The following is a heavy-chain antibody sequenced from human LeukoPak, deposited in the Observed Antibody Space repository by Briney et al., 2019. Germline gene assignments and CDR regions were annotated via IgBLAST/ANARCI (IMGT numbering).Heavy chain of an antibody. CDR3: ARAEISPDFWSAQDWFDP. CDR2: IIPILGIA. CDR1: GGTFSSYA. Sequence: GSSVKVSCKASGGTFSSYAISWVRQAPGQGLEWMGRIIPILGIANYAQKFQGRVTITTDESTSTAYMELSSLRSEDTAVYYCARAEISPDFWSAQDWFDPWGQGTLVTVSS. D-gene: IGHD3-3*01. V-gene: IGHV1-69*04. J-gene: IGHJ5*02.